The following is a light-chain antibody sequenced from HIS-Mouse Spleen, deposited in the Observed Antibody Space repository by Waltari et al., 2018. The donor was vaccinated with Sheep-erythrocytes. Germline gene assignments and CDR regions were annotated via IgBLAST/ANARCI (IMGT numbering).Light chain of an antibody. CDR3: CSYAGSYNHV. J-gene: IGLJ1*01. CDR2: DVS. CDR1: SSDVGGYTY. Sequence: QSALTQPRSVSGSPGQSVTISSTGTSSDVGGYTYVSWYQQHPGKAPKLMIYDVSKRPSGVPDRFSGSKSGNTASLTISGLQAEDEADYYCCSYAGSYNHVFATGTKVTVL. V-gene: IGLV2-11*01.